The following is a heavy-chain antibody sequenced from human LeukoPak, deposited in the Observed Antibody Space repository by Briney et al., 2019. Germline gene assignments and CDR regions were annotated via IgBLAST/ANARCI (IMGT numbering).Heavy chain of an antibody. CDR2: ISGSGGST. V-gene: IGHV3-23*01. J-gene: IGHJ4*02. Sequence: DPSETLSLTCAVYGGSFSGYYWSWVRQAPGKGLEWVSAISGSGGSTYYADSVKGRFTISRDNSKNTLYLQMNSLRAEDTAVYYCAKLGAGVSIVVVTAIGWYFDYWGQGTLVTVSS. D-gene: IGHD2-21*02. CDR1: GGSFSGYY. CDR3: AKLGAGVSIVVVTAIGWYFDY.